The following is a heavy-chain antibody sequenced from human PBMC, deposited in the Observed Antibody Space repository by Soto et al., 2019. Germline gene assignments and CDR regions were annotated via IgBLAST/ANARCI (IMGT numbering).Heavy chain of an antibody. Sequence: PGWSLRLACAPSAFTFTRYSMKWVRQAPGKGLEWVSSISSTTNYIYYGDSMKGRFTISRDNAKNSLYLEMNSLRAEDTAVYYCARESEDLTSNFDYWGQGTLVTVSS. V-gene: IGHV3-21*06. CDR3: ARESEDLTSNFDY. CDR1: AFTFTRYS. J-gene: IGHJ4*02. CDR2: ISSTTNYI.